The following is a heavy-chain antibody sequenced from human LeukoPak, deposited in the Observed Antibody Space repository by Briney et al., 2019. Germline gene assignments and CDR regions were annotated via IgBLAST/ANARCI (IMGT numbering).Heavy chain of an antibody. D-gene: IGHD2-2*02. CDR1: GGSISSYY. J-gene: IGHJ6*03. V-gene: IGHV4-4*07. Sequence: PSETLSLTCTVSGGSISSYYWSWIRQPAGKGLEWIGRIYTSGSTNYNPSLKSRVTMTVDTSKNQFSLKLSSVTAADTAVYYCAREVVPAAIHPNYYYYMDVWGKGTTVTVSS. CDR3: AREVVPAAIHPNYYYYMDV. CDR2: IYTSGST.